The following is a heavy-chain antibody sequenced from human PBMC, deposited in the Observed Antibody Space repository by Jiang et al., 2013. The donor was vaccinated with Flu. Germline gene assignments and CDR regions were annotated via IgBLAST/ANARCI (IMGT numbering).Heavy chain of an antibody. CDR1: DESFSTNY. J-gene: IGHJ1*01. D-gene: IGHD6-19*01. CDR3: ARQTGYSSGWFSN. Sequence: LLKPSETLSLTCTVYDESFSTNYWSWIRQPPGKGLEWIGYIYYQSTNYNPSLKSRVTISVDTARNQFSLKVNSVTAADTAVYYCARQTGYSSGWFSNWG. V-gene: IGHV4-59*08. CDR2: IYYQST.